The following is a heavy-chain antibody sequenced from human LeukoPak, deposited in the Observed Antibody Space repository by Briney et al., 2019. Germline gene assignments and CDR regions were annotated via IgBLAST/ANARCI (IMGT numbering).Heavy chain of an antibody. J-gene: IGHJ4*02. V-gene: IGHV3-66*01. CDR2: IYSGGST. CDR3: ARESSGWLQLFDY. Sequence: GGSLRLSCAASGFTVSSNYLTWVRQAPGKGLEWVSVIYSGGSTYYEDSVKGRFTISRDNSKNTVYVQMNSLRAEDTAVYYCARESSGWLQLFDYWGQGTLVTVSS. D-gene: IGHD5-24*01. CDR1: GFTVSSNY.